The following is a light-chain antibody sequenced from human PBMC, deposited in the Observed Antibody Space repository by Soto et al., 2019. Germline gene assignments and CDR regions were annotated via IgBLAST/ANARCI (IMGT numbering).Light chain of an antibody. J-gene: IGKJ4*02. Sequence: DIVMTQSPLSLPVTPGEPASISCRSSQSLLHSNGYNYLDWYLQKPGQSPQLLIYLGSNRASGVPDRFNGSGLGADFTLKISRVEAEDVGVYYCMQALQSQFGGGTKVVIK. CDR1: QSLLHSNGYNY. V-gene: IGKV2-28*01. CDR3: MQALQSQ. CDR2: LGS.